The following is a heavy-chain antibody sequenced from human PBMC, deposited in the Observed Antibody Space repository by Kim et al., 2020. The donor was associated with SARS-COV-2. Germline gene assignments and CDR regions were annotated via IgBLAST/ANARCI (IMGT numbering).Heavy chain of an antibody. CDR3: ARGPNYSPFDY. Sequence: YNAGSGRGRFTTSRDNDQNSLYLQMNSLGAEDTAVYYCARGPNYSPFDYWGQGTLVTVSS. J-gene: IGHJ4*02. V-gene: IGHV3-48*03. D-gene: IGHD4-4*01.